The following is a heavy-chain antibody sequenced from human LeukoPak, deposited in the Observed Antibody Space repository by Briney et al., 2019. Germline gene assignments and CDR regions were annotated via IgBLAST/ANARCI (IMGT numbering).Heavy chain of an antibody. J-gene: IGHJ4*02. D-gene: IGHD3-22*01. V-gene: IGHV3-23*01. CDR1: GFTFSSYA. CDR2: ISGSGGST. Sequence: GGSLRLSCAASGFTFSSYAMSWVRQAPGKGLEWVSAISGSGGSTYYADSVKGRFTISRDNSKNTLYLQMNSLRAEDTAVYYCAKSMIVVVINRPYFDYWGQGTLVTVSS. CDR3: AKSMIVVVINRPYFDY.